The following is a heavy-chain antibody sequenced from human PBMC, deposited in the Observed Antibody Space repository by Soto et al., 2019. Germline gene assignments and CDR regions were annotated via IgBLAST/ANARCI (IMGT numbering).Heavy chain of an antibody. Sequence: PGGSLRLSCAASGFTFSSYAMSWVRQAPGKGLEWVSAISTSGGSTYYADSVRGRFTISRDNSKNRLYLQMNSLRPDDTAVYYCASLYDILTGYYKFWGQGTLVTVSS. CDR3: ASLYDILTGYYKF. CDR1: GFTFSSYA. J-gene: IGHJ4*02. D-gene: IGHD3-9*01. CDR2: ISTSGGST. V-gene: IGHV3-23*01.